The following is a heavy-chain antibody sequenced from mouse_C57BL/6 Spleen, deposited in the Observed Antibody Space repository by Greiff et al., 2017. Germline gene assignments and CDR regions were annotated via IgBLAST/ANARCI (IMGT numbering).Heavy chain of an antibody. CDR1: GYTFTSYW. CDR2: IYPGSGST. Sequence: VQLQQPGAELVKPGASVKMSCTASGYTFTSYWITWVKQRPGQGLEWIGDIYPGSGSTNYNEKFKSKATLTVDTSSSTAYMQLSSLTSEDAAVYSCAREGYYGSSFLDYWGQGTTLTVSS. CDR3: AREGYYGSSFLDY. V-gene: IGHV1-55*01. D-gene: IGHD1-1*01. J-gene: IGHJ2*01.